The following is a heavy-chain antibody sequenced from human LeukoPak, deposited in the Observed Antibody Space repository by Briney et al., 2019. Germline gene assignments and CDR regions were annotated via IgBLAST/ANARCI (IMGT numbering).Heavy chain of an antibody. CDR1: GTSFSAYY. Sequence: SETLSLTCAVSGTSFSAYYCNWIRQSPEKGLEWIGEINHRGETNYSPSLQSRVTMSVDTSKNQFSLRLTSVTAADTAIYYCARDPGIRGTALDYWGQGTPVTVSS. CDR2: INHRGET. D-gene: IGHD1-7*01. J-gene: IGHJ4*02. V-gene: IGHV4-34*01. CDR3: ARDPGIRGTALDY.